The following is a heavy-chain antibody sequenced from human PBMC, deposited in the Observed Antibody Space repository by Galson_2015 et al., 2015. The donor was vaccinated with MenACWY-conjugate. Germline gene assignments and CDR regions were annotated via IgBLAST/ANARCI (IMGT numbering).Heavy chain of an antibody. Sequence: SEPLSLTCAVYGGSFSGYYWSWIPQPPGKGLEWLGEINHSGSTNYNPSLKSRVTISVDTSKNQFSLKLSSVTAADTAVYYCARGRRVRIAVAGNLDYRGQGTLVTVSS. J-gene: IGHJ4*02. CDR2: INHSGST. V-gene: IGHV4-34*01. CDR3: ARGRRVRIAVAGNLDY. CDR1: GGSFSGYY. D-gene: IGHD6-19*01.